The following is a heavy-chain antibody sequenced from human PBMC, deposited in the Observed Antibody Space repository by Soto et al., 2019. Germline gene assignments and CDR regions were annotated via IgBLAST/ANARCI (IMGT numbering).Heavy chain of an antibody. CDR1: GGTFSSYA. D-gene: IGHD3-16*01. Sequence: QVQLVQSGAEVKKPGSSVKVSCKASGGTFSSYAIDWVRQAPGQGLEWMGGIIPIFGTADYAQKFQGRVTITADESRSTAYMELSSLRADDTAVYYCARGQTGGGWGYYFDYRGQGTLVTVSS. V-gene: IGHV1-69*12. CDR2: IIPIFGTA. CDR3: ARGQTGGGWGYYFDY. J-gene: IGHJ4*02.